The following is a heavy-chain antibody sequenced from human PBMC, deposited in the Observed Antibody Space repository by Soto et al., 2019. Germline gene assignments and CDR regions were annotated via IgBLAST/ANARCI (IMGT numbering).Heavy chain of an antibody. CDR3: ARQPVMYYYGSGSTYFDY. V-gene: IGHV4-34*01. J-gene: IGHJ4*02. D-gene: IGHD3-10*01. Sequence: QVQLQQWGAGLLKPSETLSLTCAVYGGSFSGYYWSWIRQPPGKGLEWIGEINHSGSTNYNPSLKSRVTISVDTSKNQFSLKLSSVTAADTAVYYCARQPVMYYYGSGSTYFDYWGQGTLATVSS. CDR1: GGSFSGYY. CDR2: INHSGST.